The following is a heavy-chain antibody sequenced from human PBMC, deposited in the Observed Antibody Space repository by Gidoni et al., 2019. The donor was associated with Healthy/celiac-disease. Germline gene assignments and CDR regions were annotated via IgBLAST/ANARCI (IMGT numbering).Heavy chain of an antibody. CDR3: ATPIGLPYYYGSGSYYDDAFDI. Sequence: QLQLQESGPGLVKPSETLSLTCPVSGGSISSSSYYWGWIRQPPGQGLEWIGSIYYSGSTYYNPSLKSRVTISVDTSKNQFSLKLSSVTAADTAVYYCATPIGLPYYYGSGSYYDDAFDIWGQGTMVTVSS. CDR1: GGSISSSSYY. D-gene: IGHD3-10*01. J-gene: IGHJ3*02. V-gene: IGHV4-39*01. CDR2: IYYSGST.